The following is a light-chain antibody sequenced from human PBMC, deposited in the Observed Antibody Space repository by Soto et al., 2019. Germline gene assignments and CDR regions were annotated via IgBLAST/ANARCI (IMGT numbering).Light chain of an antibody. CDR3: QQRSNWIT. V-gene: IGKV3D-11*01. Sequence: EMVLTQSPGTPSFSPGERATLSCSASHVVTANFLAWYQQKPGQGPRLLIHGASTGATGIPARLSGSRSGTDLPLPISSLEPEDFAVYYCQQRSNWITVGQGTRLEI. CDR1: HVVTANF. CDR2: GAS. J-gene: IGKJ5*01.